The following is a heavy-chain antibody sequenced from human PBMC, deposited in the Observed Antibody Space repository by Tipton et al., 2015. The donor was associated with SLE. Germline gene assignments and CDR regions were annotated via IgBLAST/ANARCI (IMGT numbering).Heavy chain of an antibody. V-gene: IGHV4-4*07. D-gene: IGHD5-18*01. CDR1: GGSISSYY. CDR2: IYTSGST. CDR3: ARVGYSDGFYYYYYMDV. J-gene: IGHJ6*03. Sequence: TLSLTCTVSGGSISSYYWSWIRQPAGKGLEWIGRIYTSGSTNYNPSLKSRVTMSVDTSKNQFSLKLSSVTAADTAVYYCARVGYSDGFYYYYYMDVWGKGTTVTVSS.